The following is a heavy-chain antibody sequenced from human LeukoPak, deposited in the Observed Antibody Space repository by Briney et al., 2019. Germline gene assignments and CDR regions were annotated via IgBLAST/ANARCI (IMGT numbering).Heavy chain of an antibody. CDR3: ARFPKAGGGSPFGY. Sequence: SSETLSLTYSVSGYSISCGYYWSWIRQPPGQGLEWIGYIYYSGSTNYNPSLKSRVTISVDTSKNQFSLKLSSVTAADTAVYYCARFPKAGGGSPFGYWGQGTLVTVSS. D-gene: IGHD1-26*01. J-gene: IGHJ4*02. CDR2: IYYSGST. CDR1: GYSISCGYY. V-gene: IGHV4-61*01.